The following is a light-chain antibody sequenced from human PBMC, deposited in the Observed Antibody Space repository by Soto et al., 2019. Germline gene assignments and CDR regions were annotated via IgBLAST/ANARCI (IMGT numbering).Light chain of an antibody. CDR1: SSDVGGYYY. V-gene: IGLV2-11*01. J-gene: IGLJ3*02. Sequence: QSALTQPRSVSGSPGQSVTISCSGTSSDVGGYYYVTWYQQHPGEVPKVIIYDVSKRPSGVPDRFSGSKSGNTASLTISGLQADDEADYYCSSYTSSSALVFGGGTKLTVL. CDR3: SSYTSSSALV. CDR2: DVS.